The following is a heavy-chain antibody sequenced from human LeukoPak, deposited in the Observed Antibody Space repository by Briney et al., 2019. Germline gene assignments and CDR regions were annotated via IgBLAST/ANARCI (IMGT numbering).Heavy chain of an antibody. CDR1: DYSITSGDY. CDR2: IYNSVST. D-gene: IGHD5/OR15-5a*01. J-gene: IGHJ5*01. Sequence: SETLSLTCVVSDYSITSGDYWAWIRQPPGKGLEWIGSIYNSVSTSYNPSLKSRVTMSVDPSKNQFSLNPRSVTAADTAVYFCARNMSTEGWFDSWGRGTLVTVSS. V-gene: IGHV4-38-2*01. CDR3: ARNMSTEGWFDS.